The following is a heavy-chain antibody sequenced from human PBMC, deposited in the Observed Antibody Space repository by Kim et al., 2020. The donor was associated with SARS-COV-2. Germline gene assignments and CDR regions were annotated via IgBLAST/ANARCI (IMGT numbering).Heavy chain of an antibody. V-gene: IGHV1-8*01. J-gene: IGHJ5*02. CDR2: MNPNSGNT. Sequence: ASVKVSCKASGYTFTSYDINWVRQATGQGLEWMGWMNPNSGNTGYAQKFQGRVTMTRNTSISTAYMELSSLRSEDTAVYYCARGFSVITIFGVVRTRRYWFDPWGQGTLVTVSS. CDR1: GYTFTSYD. D-gene: IGHD3-3*01. CDR3: ARGFSVITIFGVVRTRRYWFDP.